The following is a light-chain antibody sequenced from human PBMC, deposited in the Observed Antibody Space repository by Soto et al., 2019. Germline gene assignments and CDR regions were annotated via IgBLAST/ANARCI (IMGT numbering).Light chain of an antibody. Sequence: EIVLTQSPATLSLTPGDRATLSCRASQSVNTYVAWYRQRPGQAPRLLMFDASRRASGIPARVSGTGSGTDFTLTISSLEPEDFAIYYCQQRSDCPWTFGQGTRV. CDR3: QQRSDCPWT. CDR2: DAS. CDR1: QSVNTY. V-gene: IGKV3-11*01. J-gene: IGKJ1*01.